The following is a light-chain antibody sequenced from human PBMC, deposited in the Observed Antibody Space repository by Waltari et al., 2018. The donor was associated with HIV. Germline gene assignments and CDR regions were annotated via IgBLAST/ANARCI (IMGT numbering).Light chain of an antibody. V-gene: IGLV1-44*01. Sequence: QSVLTQPPSASGAPGQTVTIYCSGRNPNIGIYTVKWYQQFPGTAPKLLIYDNNQRPSGVPDRFSGSKSGTSASLAIRGVQSEDEADYYCAAWDDRLDGPWVFGGGTKLTVL. J-gene: IGLJ3*02. CDR3: AAWDDRLDGPWV. CDR2: DNN. CDR1: NPNIGIYT.